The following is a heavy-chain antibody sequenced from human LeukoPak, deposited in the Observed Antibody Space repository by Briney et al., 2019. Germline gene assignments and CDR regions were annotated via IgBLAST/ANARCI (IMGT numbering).Heavy chain of an antibody. CDR1: GYTFTGYY. CDR3: AREGLGELTLDY. J-gene: IGHJ4*01. CDR2: INPNSGGT. V-gene: IGHV1-2*02. D-gene: IGHD3-16*01. Sequence: GAAVTVSCKASGYTFTGYYMHWVRQAPGQGREGMGWINPNSGGTNYAQKFQGRVTMTRDTSISTAYLELRTLRSADTAVYYCAREGLGELTLDYWGQGTLVTVSS.